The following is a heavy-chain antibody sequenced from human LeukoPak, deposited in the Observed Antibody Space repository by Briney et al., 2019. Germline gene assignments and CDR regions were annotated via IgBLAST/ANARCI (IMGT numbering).Heavy chain of an antibody. CDR1: GFTFSTYW. Sequence: GGSLRLSCAASGFTFSTYWMTWVRQAPGKGLEWVANIKEDGSERYYVDSVKGRFTISGDNAKNTLYLQMNSLRAEDTSVYYCTRGSRCSGGGCRNLHYYGLDVWGQGTTVTVS. J-gene: IGHJ6*02. D-gene: IGHD2-15*01. CDR3: TRGSRCSGGGCRNLHYYGLDV. V-gene: IGHV3-7*01. CDR2: IKEDGSER.